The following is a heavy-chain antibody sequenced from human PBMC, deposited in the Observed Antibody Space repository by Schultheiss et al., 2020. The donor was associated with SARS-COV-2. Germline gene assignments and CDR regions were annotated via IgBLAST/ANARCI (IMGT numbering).Heavy chain of an antibody. CDR2: ISGSAGTT. Sequence: GGSLRLSCAASGFTFSSYWMHWVRQAPGKGLEWVSTISGSAGTTYYADSMRGRFTISRDNAKNSLYLQMNSLRAEDTAVYYCARVYGSGSYPYYYYGMDVWGQGTTVTVSS. D-gene: IGHD3-10*01. V-gene: IGHV3-21*01. CDR1: GFTFSSYW. CDR3: ARVYGSGSYPYYYYGMDV. J-gene: IGHJ6*02.